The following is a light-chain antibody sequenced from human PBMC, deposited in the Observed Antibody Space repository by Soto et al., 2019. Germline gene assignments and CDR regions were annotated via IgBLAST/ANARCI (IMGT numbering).Light chain of an antibody. CDR2: GAS. V-gene: IGKV3-20*01. Sequence: EIVLTQSPGTLSLSPGERATLSCRASQSVSSSFLAWYQQKPGQAPRLLIYGASIRDTGIPDRFSGSGSATDFTLTISRVGPEDFPEYYFQHYGSSHWTLGQGTNVEIK. J-gene: IGKJ1*01. CDR3: QHYGSSHWT. CDR1: QSVSSSF.